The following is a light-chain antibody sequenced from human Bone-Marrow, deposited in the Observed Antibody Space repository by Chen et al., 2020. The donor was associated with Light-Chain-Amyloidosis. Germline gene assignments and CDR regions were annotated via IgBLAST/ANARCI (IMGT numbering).Light chain of an antibody. V-gene: IGLV3-21*02. Sequence: SYVLTQPSSVPVAPGQTATIACGGNNIGSTSVHWYQQTPGQAPLLVVYDAIDRPSGIPERLSGSNSGNTATLTISRVEAGDEADYYCQVWDRSSDRPVFGGGTKLTVL. J-gene: IGLJ3*02. CDR3: QVWDRSSDRPV. CDR1: NIGSTS. CDR2: DAI.